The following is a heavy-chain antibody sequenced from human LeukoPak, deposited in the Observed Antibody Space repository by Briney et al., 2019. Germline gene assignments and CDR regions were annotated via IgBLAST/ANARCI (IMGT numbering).Heavy chain of an antibody. CDR3: ARGGYYDKSGHYHGLFDY. CDR2: ISGYNGNT. J-gene: IGHJ4*02. D-gene: IGHD3-22*01. Sequence: ASVKVSCKASGYTFTKYAISWVRQAPGQGLEWMGWISGYNGNTNYAQRLQDGVTMTTDTSTSTACMDLRSLRSDDTAVYYCARGGYYDKSGHYHGLFDYWGQGTLVTVSS. CDR1: GYTFTKYA. V-gene: IGHV1-18*01.